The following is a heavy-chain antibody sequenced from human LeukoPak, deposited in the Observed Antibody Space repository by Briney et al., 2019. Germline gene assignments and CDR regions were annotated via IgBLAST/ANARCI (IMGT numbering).Heavy chain of an antibody. J-gene: IGHJ4*02. V-gene: IGHV3-30*02. D-gene: IGHD1-26*01. CDR3: VSPIVVDY. CDR1: GVTFSSYG. Sequence: GGSLRLSCAASGVTFSSYGMHWVRQAPGKGVEWVAFIRNDGSNKYYADSVQGRFTISRDNSKNTLYLQMNSLRAEDTAVYYCVSPIVVDYWGQGTLVTVSS. CDR2: IRNDGSNK.